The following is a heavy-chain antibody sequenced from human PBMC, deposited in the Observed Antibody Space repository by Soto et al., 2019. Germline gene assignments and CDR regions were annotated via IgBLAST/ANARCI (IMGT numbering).Heavy chain of an antibody. CDR2: ISYDGSNK. D-gene: IGHD3-3*01. Sequence: QAQLVESGGAVVQPGRSLRLSCAASGFTFSSYGMHWVRQAPGKGLEWVAVISYDGSNKYYADSVKGRFTISSDNSKNKLYMQMNGLRAEYTAVYYCAKDLPFGFWSGYPRPSYYYYHMDVCCKGTTVTVSS. CDR1: GFTFSSYG. V-gene: IGHV3-30*18. J-gene: IGHJ6*03. CDR3: AKDLPFGFWSGYPRPSYYYYHMDV.